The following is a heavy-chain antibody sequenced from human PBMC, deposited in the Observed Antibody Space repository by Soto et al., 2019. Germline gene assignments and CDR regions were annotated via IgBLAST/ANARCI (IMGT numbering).Heavy chain of an antibody. CDR2: INHSGST. D-gene: IGHD4-17*01. V-gene: IGHV4-34*01. J-gene: IGHJ4*02. CDR1: GGSFSGYY. Sequence: SETLSLTCAVYGGSFSGYYWSWIRQPPGKGLEWIGEINHSGSTNYNPSLKSRVTISVDTSKNQFSLKLSSVTAADTAVYYCARGNTVTFDYWGQGTLVTVSS. CDR3: ARGNTVTFDY.